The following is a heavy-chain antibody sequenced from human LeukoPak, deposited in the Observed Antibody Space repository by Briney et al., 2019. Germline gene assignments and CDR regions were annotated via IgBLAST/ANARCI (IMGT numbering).Heavy chain of an antibody. CDR2: IYYSGST. Sequence: SETLSLTCTVSAGSISSYYWSWIRQPPGKGLEWNGYIYYSGSTNYNPSLKSRVTISVDTSKNQFSLKLSSVTAADTAVYYCARDRGYSYGYDAFDIWGQGTMVTVSS. D-gene: IGHD5-18*01. J-gene: IGHJ3*02. CDR3: ARDRGYSYGYDAFDI. CDR1: AGSISSYY. V-gene: IGHV4-59*01.